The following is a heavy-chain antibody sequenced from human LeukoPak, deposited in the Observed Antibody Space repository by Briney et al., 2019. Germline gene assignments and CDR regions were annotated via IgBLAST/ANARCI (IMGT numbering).Heavy chain of an antibody. Sequence: GGSLRLSCAASGFTFSNYGMSWVRQAPGQGLEWVSAISGSDGKTYYADSVKGRFTISRDNSKNTLYLQMDNLRAEDTALYYCAKDSGPDVLTGNNRKFDCWGQGTLLTVSS. J-gene: IGHJ4*02. CDR3: AKDSGPDVLTGNNRKFDC. D-gene: IGHD2-8*02. CDR2: ISGSDGKT. CDR1: GFTFSNYG. V-gene: IGHV3-23*01.